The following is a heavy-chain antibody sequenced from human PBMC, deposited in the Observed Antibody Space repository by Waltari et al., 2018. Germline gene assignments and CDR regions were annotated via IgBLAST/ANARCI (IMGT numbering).Heavy chain of an antibody. CDR1: GFTVSRNY. V-gene: IGHV3-53*02. D-gene: IGHD6-13*01. Sequence: EVQLVETGGGLIQPGGSLRLSCAASGFTVSRNYMSWVRQAPGKGLEWVSVIYSGGSTYYADSVKGRFTISRDNSKNTLYLQMNSLRAEDTAVYYCARGKAAAAGFFDYWGQGTLVTVSS. J-gene: IGHJ4*02. CDR3: ARGKAAAAGFFDY. CDR2: IYSGGST.